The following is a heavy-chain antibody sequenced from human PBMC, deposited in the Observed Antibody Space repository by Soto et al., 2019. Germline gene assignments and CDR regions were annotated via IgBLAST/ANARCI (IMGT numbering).Heavy chain of an antibody. J-gene: IGHJ6*02. CDR3: AGDTSIAARGPSTLFFGSEYYYYGMDV. CDR2: INPNSGGT. V-gene: IGHV1-2*02. D-gene: IGHD6-6*01. Sequence: VASVKVSCKASGYTFTGYYMHWVRQAPGQGLEWMGWINPNSGGTNYAQKFQGRVTMTRDTSISTAYMELSRLRSDDTAVYYCAGDTSIAARGPSTLFFGSEYYYYGMDVWGQGTTVTVSS. CDR1: GYTFTGYY.